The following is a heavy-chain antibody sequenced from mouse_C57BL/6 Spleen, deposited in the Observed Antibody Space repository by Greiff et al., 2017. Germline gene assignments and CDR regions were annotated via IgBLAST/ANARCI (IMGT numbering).Heavy chain of an antibody. CDR2: INYDGSST. CDR1: GFTFSDYY. CDR3: ARERGRNWYFDV. V-gene: IGHV5-16*01. Sequence: EVMLVASEGGLVQPGSSMKLSCTASGFTFSDYYMAWVRQVPEKGLEWVANINYDGSSTYYLDSLKSRFIISRDNAKNILYLQMSSLKSEDTATYYCARERGRNWYFDVWGTGTTVTVSS. J-gene: IGHJ1*03.